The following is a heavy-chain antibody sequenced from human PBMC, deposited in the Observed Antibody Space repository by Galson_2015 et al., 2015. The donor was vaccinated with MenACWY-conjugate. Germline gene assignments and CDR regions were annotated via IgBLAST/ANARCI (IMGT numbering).Heavy chain of an antibody. CDR2: ISYDGSNK. J-gene: IGHJ6*02. CDR1: GFTFSSYD. D-gene: IGHD1-26*01. CDR3: ARVYSGSPDYGMDV. V-gene: IGHV3-30*04. Sequence: SLRLSCAASGFTFSSYDMHWVRQAPGKGLDWVAVISYDGSNKYYADSVKGRFSISRDKNTLYLEMISLRGEDTAVYYCARVYSGSPDYGMDVWGRGTTVTVSS.